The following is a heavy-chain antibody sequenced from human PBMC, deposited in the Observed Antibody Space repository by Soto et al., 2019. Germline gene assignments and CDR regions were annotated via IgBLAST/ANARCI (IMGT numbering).Heavy chain of an antibody. CDR2: ISSDGSNK. CDR3: ARPYYYDSSGYLDY. Sequence: GGSLRLSCAASGFTVSSNYMSWVRQAPGKGLEWVAVISSDGSNKYYGDSVKGRFTISRDNSKNTLYLQLNSLRTEDTAVYYCARPYYYDSSGYLDYWGQGTLVTVSS. V-gene: IGHV3-30*03. J-gene: IGHJ4*02. CDR1: GFTVSSNY. D-gene: IGHD3-22*01.